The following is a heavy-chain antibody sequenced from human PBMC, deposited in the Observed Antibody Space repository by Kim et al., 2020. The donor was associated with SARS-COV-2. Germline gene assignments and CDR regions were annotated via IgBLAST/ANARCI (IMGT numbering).Heavy chain of an antibody. V-gene: IGHV3-7*03. D-gene: IGHD2-2*01. CDR1: GFTFSSYW. Sequence: GGSLRLSCAASGFTFSSYWMSWVRQAPGKGLEWVANIRQDGSEKYYVDSVKGRFTISRDNAKNSLYLQMNSLRAEDTAVYYCARESVVVVPAAMGGYYDFYCMDVWGQGTTVTVSS. CDR3: ARESVVVVPAAMGGYYDFYCMDV. J-gene: IGHJ6*02. CDR2: IRQDGSEK.